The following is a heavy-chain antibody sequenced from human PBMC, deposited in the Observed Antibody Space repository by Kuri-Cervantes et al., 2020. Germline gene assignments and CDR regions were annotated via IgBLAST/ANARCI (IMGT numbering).Heavy chain of an antibody. D-gene: IGHD1-26*01. Sequence: ASVKVSCKASGYTFTSYGISWVRQAPGQGREWMGWMNPNSGNTGYAQKFQGRVTMTRNTSISTAYMELSSLRSEDTAVYYCARAGWEDAFDIWGQGTMVTVSS. CDR1: GYTFTSYG. CDR3: ARAGWEDAFDI. J-gene: IGHJ3*02. CDR2: MNPNSGNT. V-gene: IGHV1-8*02.